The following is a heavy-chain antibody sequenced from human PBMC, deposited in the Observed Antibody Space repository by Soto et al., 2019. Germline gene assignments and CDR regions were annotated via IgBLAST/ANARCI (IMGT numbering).Heavy chain of an antibody. CDR1: GYTFTSYD. CDR2: MNPNSGNT. Sequence: ASVKVSCKASGYTFTSYDINWVRQATGQGLEWMGWMNPNSGNTGYAHKFQVRVTMTRNTSIRTASVELSSLISEDTAVYYCASVWGLVATISDIPTGWFDPWGQGTLVTVSS. V-gene: IGHV1-8*01. D-gene: IGHD5-12*01. J-gene: IGHJ5*02. CDR3: ASVWGLVATISDIPTGWFDP.